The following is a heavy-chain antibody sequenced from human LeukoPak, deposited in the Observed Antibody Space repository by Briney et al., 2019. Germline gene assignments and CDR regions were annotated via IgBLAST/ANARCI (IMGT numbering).Heavy chain of an antibody. Sequence: SVKVSCKASGGTFSSYAISWVRQAPGQGLEWMGRIIPILGIAYYAQKFQGRVTITADKSTSTAYMELSSLRSEDTAVYYCARDDRVDTAMAYFDYWGQGTLVTVSS. J-gene: IGHJ4*02. CDR2: IIPILGIA. D-gene: IGHD5-18*01. CDR3: ARDDRVDTAMAYFDY. V-gene: IGHV1-69*04. CDR1: GGTFSSYA.